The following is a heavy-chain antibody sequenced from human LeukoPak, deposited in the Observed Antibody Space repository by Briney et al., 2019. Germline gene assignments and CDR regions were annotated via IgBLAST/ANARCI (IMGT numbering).Heavy chain of an antibody. J-gene: IGHJ4*02. CDR1: GFTFTTYW. CDR3: VKVAKYYYGSETYYFFEH. D-gene: IGHD3-10*01. V-gene: IGHV3-7*01. Sequence: GGSLRLSCAASGFTFTTYWMSWVRQLPGKGLEWVANINQDGTEKYYVDSVKGRFTISRDNAKNSLDLQMNSLRVEDAGIYYCVKVAKYYYGSETYYFFEHWGQGTPVTVSS. CDR2: INQDGTEK.